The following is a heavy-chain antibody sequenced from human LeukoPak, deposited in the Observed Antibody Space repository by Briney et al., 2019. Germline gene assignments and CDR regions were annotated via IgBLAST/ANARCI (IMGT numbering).Heavy chain of an antibody. V-gene: IGHV3-74*01. D-gene: IGHD3-10*01. J-gene: IGHJ4*02. CDR1: GFTFSSYW. CDR2: IXXXGXXX. CDR3: ARGEYYFDY. Sequence: GGSLRLSCAASGFTFSSYWMHWVRQAPGKXLVWVSRIXXXGXXXXXADSVKGRFTISRDNAKNTLYLQMNSLRAEDTAVYYCARGEYYFDYWGQGTLVTVSS.